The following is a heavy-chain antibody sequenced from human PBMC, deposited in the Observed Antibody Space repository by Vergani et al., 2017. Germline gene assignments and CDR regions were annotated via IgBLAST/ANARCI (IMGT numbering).Heavy chain of an antibody. J-gene: IGHJ4*02. Sequence: EVQMLESGGGLVQPGGSLRLSCAASGFTFSRYAMSWVRQAPGKGLEWVSTISGSSGSTYYADSVKGRVTISRDNSKNTLYLQMNSLRAEDTAVYYCAKGGLGYNYDYWGQGTLVTVSS. CDR1: GFTFSRYA. V-gene: IGHV3-23*01. CDR2: ISGSSGST. CDR3: AKGGLGYNYDY. D-gene: IGHD5-18*01.